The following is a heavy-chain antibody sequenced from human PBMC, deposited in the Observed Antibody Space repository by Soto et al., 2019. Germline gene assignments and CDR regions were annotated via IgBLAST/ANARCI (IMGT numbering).Heavy chain of an antibody. V-gene: IGHV3-33*01. CDR1: GFNFSSYG. CDR3: LRGRHSSSSGYFEY. Sequence: QVQLVESGGGVVQPGRSLRLSCAASGFNFSSYGMHWVRQAPGKGLEWVAVIWYDGNDKYYADFVKGRFTISRDNAKNTVALQMNSLRAEDTAVYYCLRGRHSSSSGYFEYWGQGTLVSGST. J-gene: IGHJ4*02. D-gene: IGHD6-6*01. CDR2: IWYDGNDK.